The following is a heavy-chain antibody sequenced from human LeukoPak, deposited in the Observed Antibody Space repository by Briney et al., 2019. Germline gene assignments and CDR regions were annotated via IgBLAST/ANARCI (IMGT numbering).Heavy chain of an antibody. D-gene: IGHD2-2*01. J-gene: IGHJ5*02. V-gene: IGHV4-34*01. Sequence: SETLSLTCAVYGGSFSGYYWSWIRQPPGKGLEWIGEINHSGSTNYNPSFKSRVTISVDTSKNQFSLKLSSVTAADTAVYYCAQGGSSTRSNWFDPWGQGTLVTVSS. CDR3: AQGGSSTRSNWFDP. CDR1: GGSFSGYY. CDR2: INHSGST.